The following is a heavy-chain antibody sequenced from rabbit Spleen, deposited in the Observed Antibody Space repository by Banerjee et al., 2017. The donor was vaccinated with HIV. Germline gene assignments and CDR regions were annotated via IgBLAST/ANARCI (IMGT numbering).Heavy chain of an antibody. CDR1: GFSFSSSDY. V-gene: IGHV1S40*01. Sequence: QSLEESGGDLVKPGASLTLTCTASGFSFSSSDYMCWVRQAPGKGLEWIACIYAVSGSAAYASWAKGRFTISKTSSTTVTLQLTSLTAADTATYFCARGLTAAGGGGATYFDLWGPGTLVTV. D-gene: IGHD4-2*01. J-gene: IGHJ4*01. CDR2: IYAVSGSA. CDR3: ARGLTAAGGGGATYFDL.